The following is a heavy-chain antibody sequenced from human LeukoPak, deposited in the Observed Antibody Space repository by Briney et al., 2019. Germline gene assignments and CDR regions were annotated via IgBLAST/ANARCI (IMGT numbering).Heavy chain of an antibody. CDR2: ISYDGSNK. D-gene: IGHD2-2*02. Sequence: GGSLRPSCAASGFTFSSSNMHWVRQAPGKGLEWVAFISYDGSNKYYADSVKGRFTISRDNSKNTLFLQMNSLRAEDTAVYYCARDLQGYCSSTSCYNEAYYYYYGMDVWGQGTTVTVSS. CDR1: GFTFSSSN. V-gene: IGHV3-30-3*01. CDR3: ARDLQGYCSSTSCYNEAYYYYYGMDV. J-gene: IGHJ6*02.